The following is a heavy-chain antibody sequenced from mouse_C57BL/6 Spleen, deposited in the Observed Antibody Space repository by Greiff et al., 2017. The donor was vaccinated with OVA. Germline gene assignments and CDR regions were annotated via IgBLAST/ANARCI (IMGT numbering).Heavy chain of an antibody. CDR3: ARCDGYYGFAY. Sequence: DVKLVESGGGLVKPGGSLKLSCAASGFTFSDYGMHWVRQAPEKGLEWVAYISSGSSTIYYADTVKGRFTISRDNAKNTLFLQMTSLRSEDTAMYYCARCDGYYGFAYWGQGTLVTVSA. J-gene: IGHJ3*01. V-gene: IGHV5-17*01. CDR2: ISSGSSTI. CDR1: GFTFSDYG. D-gene: IGHD2-3*01.